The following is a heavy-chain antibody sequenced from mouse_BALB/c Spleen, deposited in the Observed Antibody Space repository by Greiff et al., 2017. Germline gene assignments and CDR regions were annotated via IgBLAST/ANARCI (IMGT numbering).Heavy chain of an antibody. Sequence: EVQLQQSGPELVKPGASVKMSCKASGYTFTSYVMHWVKQKPGQGLEWIGYINPYNDGTKYNEKFKGKATLTSDKSSSTAYMELSSLTSEDSAVYYCARDGSSYEDYFDYWGQGTSVTVSS. CDR3: ARDGSSYEDYFDY. D-gene: IGHD1-1*01. CDR2: INPYNDGT. V-gene: IGHV1-14*01. CDR1: GYTFTSYV. J-gene: IGHJ4*01.